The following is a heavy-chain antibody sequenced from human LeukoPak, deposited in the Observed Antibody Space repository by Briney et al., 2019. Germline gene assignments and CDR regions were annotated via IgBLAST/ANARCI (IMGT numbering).Heavy chain of an antibody. CDR2: IYPGDSDT. Sequence: GESLKIACKASGYTFSSYWIGWVRQMPGKGLEWMGIIYPGDSDTRYSPSFQGQVTISADKSISTAYLQWSSLKATDTAMYYCARPSSGRRGYYMDVWGKGTTVTVSS. CDR1: GYTFSSYW. CDR3: ARPSSGRRGYYMDV. V-gene: IGHV5-51*01. D-gene: IGHD2-15*01. J-gene: IGHJ6*03.